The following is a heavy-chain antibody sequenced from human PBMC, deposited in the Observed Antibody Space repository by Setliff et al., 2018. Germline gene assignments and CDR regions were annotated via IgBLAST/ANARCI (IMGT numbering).Heavy chain of an antibody. CDR3: ARTYNFWSGYFDY. Sequence: PSETLSLTCAVYGGSFSGYYWSWIRQPPGKGLEWIGEINHSGSTNNNPSLKSRVTISVGTSKNQFSLKLSSVTAADTAVYYCARTYNFWSGYFDYWGQGTLVTVSS. J-gene: IGHJ4*02. CDR1: GGSFSGYY. CDR2: INHSGST. V-gene: IGHV4-34*01. D-gene: IGHD3-3*01.